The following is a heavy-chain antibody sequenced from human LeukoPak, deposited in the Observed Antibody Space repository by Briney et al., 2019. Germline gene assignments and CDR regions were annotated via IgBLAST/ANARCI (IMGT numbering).Heavy chain of an antibody. CDR2: IKQDGSEK. Sequence: GGSLRLSCAASGFTFSSYGMHWVRRAPGKGLEWVANIKQDGSEKYYVDSVKGRFTISRDNAKNSLYLQMNSLRAEDTAAYYCASLRDYTRAVFDYWGQGTLVTVSS. V-gene: IGHV3-7*03. CDR1: GFTFSSYG. CDR3: ASLRDYTRAVFDY. J-gene: IGHJ4*02. D-gene: IGHD3-16*01.